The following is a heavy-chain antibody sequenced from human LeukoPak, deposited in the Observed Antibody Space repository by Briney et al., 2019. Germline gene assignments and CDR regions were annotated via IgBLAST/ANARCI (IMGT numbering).Heavy chain of an antibody. V-gene: IGHV1-69*13. CDR3: ATLYLGNFWSGYYGEPQPGYYYYMDV. J-gene: IGHJ6*03. CDR2: TIPIFGTA. Sequence: SVKVSCKASGGTFSSYAISWVRQTPGQGLEWMGGTIPIFGTANYAQKFQGRVTITADESTSTAYMELSSLRSEDTAVYYCATLYLGNFWSGYYGEPQPGYYYYMDVWGKGTTVTVSS. CDR1: GGTFSSYA. D-gene: IGHD3-3*01.